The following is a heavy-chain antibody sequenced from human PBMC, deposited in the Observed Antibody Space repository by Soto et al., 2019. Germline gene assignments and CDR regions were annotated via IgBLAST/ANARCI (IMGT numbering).Heavy chain of an antibody. CDR2: INGGKGNT. V-gene: IGHV1-3*01. D-gene: IGHD3-10*01. Sequence: QVQLVQSGAEVKKPGASVKVSCKASGYTFTNYAIHWVRQASGLGLEWMGWINGGKGNTEYSQKFQDRVTITRDTSASTAYRELTSLRFDDTAVYNGARIVLGSGGWYDPWGQGTRVTVSS. J-gene: IGHJ5*02. CDR3: ARIVLGSGGWYDP. CDR1: GYTFTNYA.